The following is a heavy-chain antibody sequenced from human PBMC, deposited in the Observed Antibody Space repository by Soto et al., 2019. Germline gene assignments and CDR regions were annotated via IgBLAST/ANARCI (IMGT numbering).Heavy chain of an antibody. CDR2: ISYDGSNK. J-gene: IGHJ4*02. V-gene: IGHV3-30*18. CDR1: GFTFSSYG. Sequence: GGSLRLSCAASGFTFSSYGMHWVRQAPGKGLESVAVISYDGSNKYYADSVKGRFTISRDNSKNTLYLQMNSLRAEDTAVYYCAKDSPDSSSWYPLGPFDYWGQGTLLTVSS. CDR3: AKDSPDSSSWYPLGPFDY. D-gene: IGHD6-13*01.